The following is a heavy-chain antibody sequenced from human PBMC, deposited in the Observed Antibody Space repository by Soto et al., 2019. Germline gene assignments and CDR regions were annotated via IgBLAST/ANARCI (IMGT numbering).Heavy chain of an antibody. CDR3: ASLFDY. CDR2: ISYDGSNK. Sequence: QVQLVESGGGVVQPGRSLRLSCAASGFTFSSYGMHWVRQAPGKGLEWVAVISYDGSNKYYADSVKGRFTISRDNSKNTLYLQMNSLRAEETAVYYCASLFDYWGQGTLVTVSS. CDR1: GFTFSSYG. V-gene: IGHV3-30*03. J-gene: IGHJ4*02.